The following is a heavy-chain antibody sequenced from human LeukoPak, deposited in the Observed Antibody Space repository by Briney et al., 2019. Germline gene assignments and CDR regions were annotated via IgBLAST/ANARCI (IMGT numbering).Heavy chain of an antibody. J-gene: IGHJ6*03. D-gene: IGHD1-1*01. Sequence: GESLKISCKGSGYSFTGYWIGWVRQMPGKGLEWMGVIYPGDSDTRYSPSFQGQVTISADKSISTAYLQWSSLKASDTAMYYCARLSLEPYYYYYMDVWGKGTTVTVSS. CDR1: GYSFTGYW. CDR3: ARLSLEPYYYYYMDV. CDR2: IYPGDSDT. V-gene: IGHV5-51*01.